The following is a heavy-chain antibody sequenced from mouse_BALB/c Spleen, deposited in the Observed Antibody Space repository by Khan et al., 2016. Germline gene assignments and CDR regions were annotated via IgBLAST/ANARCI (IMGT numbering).Heavy chain of an antibody. CDR1: GYSITSDYA. CDR3: AKIYYDYYAMDY. CDR2: ISYSGST. D-gene: IGHD2-1*01. V-gene: IGHV3-2*02. J-gene: IGHJ4*01. Sequence: EVQLQESGPGLVKPSQSLSLTCTVTGYSITSDYAWNWIRQFPGNKLEWMGYISYSGSTSYNPSLNSRISITRDTSKNQFFLQLNSVTTEDTATYYCAKIYYDYYAMDYWGQGTSVTVSS.